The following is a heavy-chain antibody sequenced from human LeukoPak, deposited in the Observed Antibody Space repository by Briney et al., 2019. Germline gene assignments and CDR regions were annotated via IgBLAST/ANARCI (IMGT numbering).Heavy chain of an antibody. CDR3: ARGYCSGGTCYSWFDP. V-gene: IGHV4-34*01. Sequence: SETLSLTCAVYGGSFSGYYWSWIRQPPGKGLEWIGEINHSGSTNYNPSLKSRVTISVDTSKNQFSLKLSSVTAADTAVYYCARGYCSGGTCYSWFDPWGQGTLVTVSS. CDR2: INHSGST. J-gene: IGHJ5*02. D-gene: IGHD2-15*01. CDR1: GGSFSGYY.